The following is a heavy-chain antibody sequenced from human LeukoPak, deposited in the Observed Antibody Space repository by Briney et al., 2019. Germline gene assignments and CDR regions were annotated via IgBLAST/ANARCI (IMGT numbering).Heavy chain of an antibody. CDR2: IKEDGSEK. Sequence: GGSLRLSCAASGFTFSNYWMSWVRQARAKGLEGVANIKEDGSEKYYVDSVKGRFTISRDNARNSLYLQMNSLRAEDTAVYYCASGRQLGYWGQGTLVTVSS. CDR1: GFTFSNYW. CDR3: ASGRQLGY. J-gene: IGHJ4*02. D-gene: IGHD6-13*01. V-gene: IGHV3-7*01.